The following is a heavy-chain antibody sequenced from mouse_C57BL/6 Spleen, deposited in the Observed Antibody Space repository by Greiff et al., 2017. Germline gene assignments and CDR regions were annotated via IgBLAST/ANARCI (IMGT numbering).Heavy chain of an antibody. J-gene: IGHJ4*01. CDR3: ARRDYDGFYYAMDY. CDR1: GFNIKDYY. CDR2: IDPEDGET. V-gene: IGHV14-2*01. Sequence: EVQLQQSGAELVKPGASVKLSCTASGFNIKDYYMHWVKQRTEQGLEWIGRIDPEDGETNYAAKFQGKATITADTSSNTAYLQLSSLTSEDTAVYYCARRDYDGFYYAMDYWGQGTSVTVSS. D-gene: IGHD2-4*01.